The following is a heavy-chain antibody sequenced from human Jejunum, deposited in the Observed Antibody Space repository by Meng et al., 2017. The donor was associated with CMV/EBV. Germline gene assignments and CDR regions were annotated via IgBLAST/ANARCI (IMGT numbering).Heavy chain of an antibody. CDR3: ARHHFYYYDSSGYLNFYNFDY. Sequence: WIACGRPQPAQSLHWMGSFYPAASATWYSPSFQGQVTISPDKSISTAYPQWNSLKASDTAMYYCARHHFYYYDSSGYLNFYNFDYWGQGTLVTVSS. V-gene: IGHV5-51*01. D-gene: IGHD3-22*01. CDR2: FYPAASAT. J-gene: IGHJ4*02. CDR1: W.